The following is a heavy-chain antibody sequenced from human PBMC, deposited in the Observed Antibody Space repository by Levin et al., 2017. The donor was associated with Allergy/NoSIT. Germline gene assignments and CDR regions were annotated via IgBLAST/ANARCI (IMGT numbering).Heavy chain of an antibody. Sequence: GGSLRLSCAASGFTFSSYAMHWVRQAPGKGLEWVAVISYDGSNKYYADSVKGRFTISRDNSKNTLYLQMNSLRAEDTAVYYCARDAGRGYSYGEGYFDYWGQGTLVTVSS. CDR2: ISYDGSNK. V-gene: IGHV3-30-3*01. J-gene: IGHJ4*02. CDR1: GFTFSSYA. CDR3: ARDAGRGYSYGEGYFDY. D-gene: IGHD5-18*01.